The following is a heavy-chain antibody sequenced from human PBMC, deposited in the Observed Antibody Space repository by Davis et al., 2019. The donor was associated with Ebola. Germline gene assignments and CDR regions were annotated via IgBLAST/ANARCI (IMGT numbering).Heavy chain of an antibody. J-gene: IGHJ6*02. V-gene: IGHV1-18*01. CDR2: ISAYNGNT. CDR3: ARGPYSNYYYYYYGMDV. CDR1: GYTFTSYG. Sequence: AASVKVSCKASGYTFTSYGISWVRQAPGQGLEWMGWISAYNGNTNYAQKLQGRVTMTTDTSTSTAYMELRSLRSDDTAVYYCARGPYSNYYYYYYGMDVWGQGTTVTVSS. D-gene: IGHD4-11*01.